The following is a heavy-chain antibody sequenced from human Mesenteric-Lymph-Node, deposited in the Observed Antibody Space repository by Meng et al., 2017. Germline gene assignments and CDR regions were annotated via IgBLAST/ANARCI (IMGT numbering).Heavy chain of an antibody. CDR1: GFTFSSYA. J-gene: IGHJ4*02. CDR2: ISGNGGST. V-gene: IGHV3-23*01. CDR3: AKDRGSSGWLFDY. Sequence: GGSLRLSCAASGFTFSSYAMSWVRQAPGKGLEWVSAISGNGGSTYYADSVKGRFTISRDNSKNTLYLQMNSLRAEDTAVYYCAKDRGSSGWLFDYWGQGTLVTVSS. D-gene: IGHD6-19*01.